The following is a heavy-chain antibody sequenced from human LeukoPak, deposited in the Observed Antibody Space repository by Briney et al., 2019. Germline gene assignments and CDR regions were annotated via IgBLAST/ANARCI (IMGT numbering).Heavy chain of an antibody. D-gene: IGHD2-2*01. CDR3: AGSGSRVLPAAI. CDR2: IYYSGST. Sequence: SETLSLTCTVSGGSVSSGSYYWSWIRQPPGKGLGWIGYIYYSGSTNYNPSLKSRVTISVDTSKNQFSLKLSSVTAADTAVYYCAGSGSRVLPAAIWGQGTLSPSPQ. CDR1: GGSVSSGSYY. V-gene: IGHV4-61*01. J-gene: IGHJ4*02.